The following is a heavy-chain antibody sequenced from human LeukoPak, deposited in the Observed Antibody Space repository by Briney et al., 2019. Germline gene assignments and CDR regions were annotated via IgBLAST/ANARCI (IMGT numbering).Heavy chain of an antibody. CDR2: IYSGGST. V-gene: IGHV3-53*01. CDR3: AKVAHYYGSGSYYEYYFDY. D-gene: IGHD3-10*01. J-gene: IGHJ4*02. CDR1: GFTVSSNY. Sequence: SGGSLRLSCAASGFTVSSNYMNWVRQAPGKGLEWVSVIYSGGSTYYADSVKGRFTISRDNSKNTLYLQMNSLRAEDMAVYYCAKVAHYYGSGSYYEYYFDYWGQGTLVTVSS.